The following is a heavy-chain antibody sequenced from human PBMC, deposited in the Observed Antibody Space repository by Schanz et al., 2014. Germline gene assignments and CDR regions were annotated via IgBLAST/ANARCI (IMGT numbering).Heavy chain of an antibody. D-gene: IGHD1-26*01. CDR1: GFSFSDYW. Sequence: EVQLVESEGGLVQPGGSLRLSCEGSGFSFSDYWMGWVRQAPGKGLEWVANIKKDGSENYYADSVKGRFTISRDNAKNSLYLQMNSLRDEDTAVYYCARGGATRFDYWGQGTLVTVSS. CDR3: ARGGATRFDY. V-gene: IGHV3-7*01. CDR2: IKKDGSEN. J-gene: IGHJ4*02.